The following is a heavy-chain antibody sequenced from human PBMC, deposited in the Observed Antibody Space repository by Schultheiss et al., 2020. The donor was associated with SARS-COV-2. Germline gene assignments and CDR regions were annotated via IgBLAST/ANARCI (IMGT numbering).Heavy chain of an antibody. CDR2: IKSKTDGGTT. V-gene: IGHV3-15*01. Sequence: GGSLRLSCAASGFTFSSYAMSWVRQAPGKGLEWVGRIKSKTDGGTTDYAAPVKGRFTISRDDSKNTLYLQMNSLKTEDTAVYYCTTDAYSSPRDYWGQGTLVTVSS. J-gene: IGHJ4*02. D-gene: IGHD6-13*01. CDR1: GFTFSSYA. CDR3: TTDAYSSPRDY.